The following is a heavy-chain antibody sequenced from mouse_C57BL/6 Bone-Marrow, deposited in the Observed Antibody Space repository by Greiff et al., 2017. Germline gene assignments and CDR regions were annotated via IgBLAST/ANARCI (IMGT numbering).Heavy chain of an antibody. V-gene: IGHV1-7*01. J-gene: IGHJ3*01. CDR1: GYTFTSYW. CDR2: INPSSGYT. D-gene: IGHD2-4*01. Sequence: QVQLQQSGAELAKPGASVKLSCKASGYTFTSYWMHWVKQRPGQGLEWIGYINPSSGYTKYNQKFKDKATLTVDKSSSTAYMQLSSLTYEDAAVYYCARWDEYDSWFADWGQGTLVTVSA. CDR3: ARWDEYDSWFAD.